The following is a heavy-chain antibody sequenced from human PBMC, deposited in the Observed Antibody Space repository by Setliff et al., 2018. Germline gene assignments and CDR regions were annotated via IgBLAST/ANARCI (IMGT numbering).Heavy chain of an antibody. CDR1: GGTFSSYA. CDR2: INPSGGST. Sequence: GASVKVSCKASGGTFSSYAISWVRQAPGQGLEWMGIINPSGGSTSYAQKFQGRVTMTTDTSTSTAYMELSSLRSEDTAVYYCARSSAPIKRDYMDVWGKGTTVTVSS. CDR3: ARSSAPIKRDYMDV. D-gene: IGHD2-2*02. V-gene: IGHV1-46*01. J-gene: IGHJ6*03.